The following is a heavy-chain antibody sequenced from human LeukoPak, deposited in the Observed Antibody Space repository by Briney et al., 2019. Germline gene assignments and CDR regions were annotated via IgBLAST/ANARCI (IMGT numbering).Heavy chain of an antibody. Sequence: ASVKVSCKASGYTFTIYDINWVRQATGQGLEWMGWMNPNSGNTGYAQKFQGRVTITRNTSISTAYMELSSLRSEDTAVYYCARGLRKKNRNYVCYWFAPWGQGTLVTVSS. CDR2: MNPNSGNT. V-gene: IGHV1-8*03. CDR1: GYTFTIYD. CDR3: ARGLRKKNRNYVCYWFAP. D-gene: IGHD1-7*01. J-gene: IGHJ5*02.